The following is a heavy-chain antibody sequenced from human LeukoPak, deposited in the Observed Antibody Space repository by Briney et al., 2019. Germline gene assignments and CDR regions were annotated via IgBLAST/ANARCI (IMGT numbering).Heavy chain of an antibody. V-gene: IGHV3-30*19. CDR1: GFTFSSYG. CDR3: ARDNSSPYYFDY. Sequence: PGGSLRLSCAASGFTFSSYGMHWVRQAPGKGLEWVAVISYDGNNKYYTDSVKGRSTISRDNSKNTLYVQMNSLRAEDTAVYYCARDNSSPYYFDYWGQGTLVTVSS. J-gene: IGHJ4*02. D-gene: IGHD6-6*01. CDR2: ISYDGNNK.